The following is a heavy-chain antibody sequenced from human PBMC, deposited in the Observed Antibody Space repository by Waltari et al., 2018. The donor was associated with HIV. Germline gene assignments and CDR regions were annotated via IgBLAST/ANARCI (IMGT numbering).Heavy chain of an antibody. CDR3: ARAYSGNYAGYYFDY. V-gene: IGHV4-39*01. CDR1: GGSINSRNCY. J-gene: IGHJ4*02. CDR2: INYSGNS. D-gene: IGHD1-26*01. Sequence: QLQLQESGPGLVKPSETLSLTCSVSGGSINSRNCYWGWIRQPPGQGLEWIGSINYSGNSYYKPSLKSRVTTSVDTSKNQFSLRLTSVTAADTAVYYCARAYSGNYAGYYFDYWGQGTLVTVSS.